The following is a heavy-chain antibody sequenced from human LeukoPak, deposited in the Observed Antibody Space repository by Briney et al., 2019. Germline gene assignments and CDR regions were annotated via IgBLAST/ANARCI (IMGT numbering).Heavy chain of an antibody. CDR3: ARTPPIGVAGVNWFDP. J-gene: IGHJ5*02. D-gene: IGHD6-19*01. CDR2: ISSSSSTI. V-gene: IGHV3-48*01. CDR1: GFTFSSYS. Sequence: PGGSLRLSCAASGFTFSSYSMNWVLQAPGKGLEWVSFISSSSSTIYYADSVKGRFTISRDNSKNTLYLQMNSLRAEDTAVYYCARTPPIGVAGVNWFDPWGQGTLVTVSS.